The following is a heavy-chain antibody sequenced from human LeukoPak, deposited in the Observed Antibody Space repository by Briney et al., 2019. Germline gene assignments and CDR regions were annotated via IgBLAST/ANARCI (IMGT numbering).Heavy chain of an antibody. Sequence: SETLSLTCAVYGGSFSGYYWSWIRQPPGKGLEWIGYIYYSGSTNYNPSLKSRVTISVDTSKNQFSLKLSSVTAADTAVYYCARGRNIQHYYDSSGYLLDYWGQGTLVTVSS. J-gene: IGHJ4*02. CDR1: GGSFSGYY. CDR3: ARGRNIQHYYDSSGYLLDY. CDR2: IYYSGST. D-gene: IGHD3-22*01. V-gene: IGHV4-59*01.